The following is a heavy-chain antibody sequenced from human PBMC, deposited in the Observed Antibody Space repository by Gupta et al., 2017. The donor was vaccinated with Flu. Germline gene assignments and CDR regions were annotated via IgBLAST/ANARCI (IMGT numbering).Heavy chain of an antibody. V-gene: IGHV4-38-2*02. Sequence: QVQLQESGPGLLKPSETLSLACSVSNYSVSSSHYWAWIRQPPGKGLEWVGTIHHSGSTFYNPSLQSRLTISVDTSKNQFSLKVNSVTAADTAVYYCARIYGGPVQDYFDYWGQGTLVTVTS. CDR1: NYSVSSSHY. D-gene: IGHD4-23*01. CDR3: ARIYGGPVQDYFDY. CDR2: IHHSGST. J-gene: IGHJ4*02.